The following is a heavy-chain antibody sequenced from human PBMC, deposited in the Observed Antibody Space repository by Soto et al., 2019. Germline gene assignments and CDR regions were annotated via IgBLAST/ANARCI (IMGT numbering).Heavy chain of an antibody. CDR2: ISGSGRGT. D-gene: IGHD6-6*01. Sequence: EVQLLESGGGLVQPGGSLRLSCAASGFTFSSYAMTWVRQAPALGLEWVSGISGSGRGTYYADFVKGRFTISRERSKNTLYLKMDSLRAEDTAVYYCAKKTDSSSPWGALDIWGQGTMLSVSS. J-gene: IGHJ3*02. V-gene: IGHV3-23*01. CDR3: AKKTDSSSPWGALDI. CDR1: GFTFSSYA.